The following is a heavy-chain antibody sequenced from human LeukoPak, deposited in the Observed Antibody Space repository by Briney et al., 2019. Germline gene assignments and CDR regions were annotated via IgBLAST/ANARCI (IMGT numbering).Heavy chain of an antibody. V-gene: IGHV1-69*05. CDR1: GGTFSSYA. D-gene: IGHD6-13*01. CDR2: IIPIFGTA. CDR3: ARALALDYYYYMDV. J-gene: IGHJ6*03. Sequence: GASVKVSCKASGGTFSSYAISCVRQAPGQGLEWMGGIIPIFGTANYAQKFQGRVTITTDESTSTAYMELSSLRSEDTAVYYCARALALDYYYYMDVWGKGTTVTVSS.